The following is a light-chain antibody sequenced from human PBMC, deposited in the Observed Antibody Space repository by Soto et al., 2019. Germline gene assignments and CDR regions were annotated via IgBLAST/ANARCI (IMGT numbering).Light chain of an antibody. J-gene: IGLJ1*01. CDR1: SSNIGNNA. V-gene: IGLV1-36*01. CDR2: YDD. Sequence: QSVLTQPPSVSEAPRQRVTISCSGSSSNIGNNAVNWYQQLPGKAPKLLIYYDDLLPSGVSDRFSGSKSGTSASLAISGLQSEDEADYYCAAWDDSLIYVFGTGTKLTVL. CDR3: AAWDDSLIYV.